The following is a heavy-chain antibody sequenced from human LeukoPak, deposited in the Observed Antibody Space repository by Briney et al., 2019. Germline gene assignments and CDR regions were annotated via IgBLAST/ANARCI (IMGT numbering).Heavy chain of an antibody. CDR1: GFTFRSHA. V-gene: IGHV3-23*01. CDR2: INGGGGGGT. D-gene: IGHD2-2*01. CDR3: AASLPNIVVVPAAKGPFGS. Sequence: GSLRLSCVGSGFTFRSHAMSWVRQAPGKGLEWVSGINGGGGGGTFHADSVRGRFTISRDNSKNTLYLQMSSLRAEDTAVYYCAASLPNIVVVPAAKGPFGSWGQGTLVTVSS. J-gene: IGHJ5*02.